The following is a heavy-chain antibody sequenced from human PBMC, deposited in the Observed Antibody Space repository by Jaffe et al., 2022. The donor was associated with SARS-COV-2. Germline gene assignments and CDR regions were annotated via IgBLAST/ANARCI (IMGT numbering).Heavy chain of an antibody. CDR1: GFALDNYA. D-gene: IGHD2-21*02. J-gene: IGHJ4*02. Sequence: EVQLVESGGGLAQPGRSLRLSCAASGFALDNYAMHWVRQVPGRGLEWVSGISWDGSEEGYADSVRGRFSISRDKAKNSLHLQMNSLRPEDTALYYCTKGRLVVTVTDFDYWGQGTPVTVSS. CDR3: TKGRLVVTVTDFDY. CDR2: ISWDGSEE. V-gene: IGHV3-9*01.